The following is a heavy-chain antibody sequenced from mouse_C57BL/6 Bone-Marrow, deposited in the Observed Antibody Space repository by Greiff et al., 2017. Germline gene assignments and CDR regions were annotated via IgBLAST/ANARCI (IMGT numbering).Heavy chain of an antibody. Sequence: QVQLKESGAELARPGASVKLSCKASGYTFTSYGISWVKQRTGQGLEWIGEIYPRSGNTYYNQKFKGKATLTADKSSSTAYMQFSSLTSEDSAIYYCSGWGPLGSNYVNYAMDDWGQGTSVTVSS. CDR3: SGWGPLGSNYVNYAMDD. V-gene: IGHV1-81*01. CDR2: IYPRSGNT. CDR1: GYTFTSYG. D-gene: IGHD2-5*01. J-gene: IGHJ4*01.